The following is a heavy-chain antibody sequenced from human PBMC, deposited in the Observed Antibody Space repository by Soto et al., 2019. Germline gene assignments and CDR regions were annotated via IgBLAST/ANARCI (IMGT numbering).Heavy chain of an antibody. Sequence: PSETLSLTCTVSGGSIISYCWSWVRQPPGKGLEWIGYIYYSGSTNYNPSLKSRVTTSVDTSKNQFSLKLSSVTAADTAVYYCASSPKITIFGVVKGLYYYYMDVWGKGTTLTVSS. D-gene: IGHD3-3*01. CDR2: IYYSGST. CDR3: ASSPKITIFGVVKGLYYYYMDV. CDR1: GGSIISYC. V-gene: IGHV4-59*01. J-gene: IGHJ6*03.